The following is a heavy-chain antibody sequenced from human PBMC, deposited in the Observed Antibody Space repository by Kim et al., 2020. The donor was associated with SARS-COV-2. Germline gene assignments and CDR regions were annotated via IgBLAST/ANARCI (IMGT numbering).Heavy chain of an antibody. J-gene: IGHJ5*02. CDR3: ARNLVGDTDLGP. D-gene: IGHD1-26*01. Sequence: GGSLRLSYAASGFTFSSHVMHWVRQAPGKGLEWVALISYEGSTQRYTDSVKGRFTVSRDNSKNILFLQMNSLRPEVTAVYYCARNLVGDTDLGPWGQGTLVTVSS. V-gene: IGHV3-30*03. CDR2: ISYEGSTQ. CDR1: GFTFSSHV.